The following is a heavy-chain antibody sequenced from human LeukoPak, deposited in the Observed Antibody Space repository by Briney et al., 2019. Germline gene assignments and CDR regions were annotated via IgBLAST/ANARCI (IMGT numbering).Heavy chain of an antibody. V-gene: IGHV1-8*01. D-gene: IGHD3-22*01. J-gene: IGHJ1*01. Sequence: ASVKVSCKASGYTFTSYDINWVRQATGQGLEWMGWMNPNSGNTGYAQKFQGRVTMTRNTSINTAYMELSSLRSEDTAVYYCATYYFDSSGYYKYLQHWGQGTLVTVSS. CDR2: MNPNSGNT. CDR1: GYTFTSYD. CDR3: ATYYFDSSGYYKYLQH.